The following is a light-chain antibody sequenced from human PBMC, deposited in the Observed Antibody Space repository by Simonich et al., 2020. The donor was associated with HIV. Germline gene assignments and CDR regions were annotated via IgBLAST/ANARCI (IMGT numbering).Light chain of an antibody. J-gene: IGLJ3*02. Sequence: QSALTQPPSASGSPGQSLTISCTGSSRVVWSYNLVSWYQQPRGKDPKVRIYVDSERPAGGSSRFSGSKSGNTASLTISGLQAEDEADYYCCSYAGSATWVFGGGTKLTVL. V-gene: IGLV2-23*01. CDR1: SRVVWSYNL. CDR3: CSYAGSATWV. CDR2: VDS.